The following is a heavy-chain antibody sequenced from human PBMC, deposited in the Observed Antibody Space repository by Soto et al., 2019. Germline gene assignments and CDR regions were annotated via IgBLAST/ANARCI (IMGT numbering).Heavy chain of an antibody. CDR3: ARGYRIVVVTAIYLGY. J-gene: IGHJ4*02. CDR1: GYTFTSYA. CDR2: INAGNGNT. D-gene: IGHD2-21*02. V-gene: IGHV1-3*01. Sequence: GASVKVSCKASGYTFTSYAMHWVRQAPGQRLEWMGWINAGNGNTKYSQKFQGRVTITRDTSASTAYMELSSLRSEDTAVYYCARGYRIVVVTAIYLGYWGQGTLVTVSS.